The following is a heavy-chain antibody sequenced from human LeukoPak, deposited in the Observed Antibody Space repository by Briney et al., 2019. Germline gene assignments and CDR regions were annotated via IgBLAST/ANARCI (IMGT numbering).Heavy chain of an antibody. Sequence: GSLRLSCAASGFTFGTYAMSWVRQAPGKGLEWISAISGSGGSTYYADSVKGWFTISRDNSKNTLYLQMNSLRAEDTAVYYCAKIPYSSGWVQNWFDPWGQGTLVTVSS. D-gene: IGHD6-19*01. J-gene: IGHJ5*02. CDR1: GFTFGTYA. CDR2: ISGSGGST. V-gene: IGHV3-23*01. CDR3: AKIPYSSGWVQNWFDP.